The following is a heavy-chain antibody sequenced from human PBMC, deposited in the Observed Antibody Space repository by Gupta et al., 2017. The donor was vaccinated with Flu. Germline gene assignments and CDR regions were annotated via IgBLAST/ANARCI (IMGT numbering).Heavy chain of an antibody. J-gene: IGHJ4*02. Sequence: EEELVQSGRGLVRPGESLRLSCEASGFTFSTFWMHWVRQTPEKGLMWVARINTDGSRSSYADSVQGRFTVSRDNAKNTLFLQMDSLGTEDTALYFCARAVTVYFDLWGQGTLVSVSS. CDR1: GFTFSTFW. CDR2: INTDGSRS. CDR3: ARAVTVYFDL. D-gene: IGHD2-21*02. V-gene: IGHV3-74*01.